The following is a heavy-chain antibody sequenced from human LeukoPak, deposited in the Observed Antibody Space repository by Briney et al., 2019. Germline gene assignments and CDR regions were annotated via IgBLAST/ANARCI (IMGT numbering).Heavy chain of an antibody. Sequence: GGSLRLSCAASGFTFSSCEMNWVRQPPGKGLEWVPYISSSGRTIYYADSVKGRFTISRDNAKNSLYLQMNSLRAEDTAVYYCARDLKQGGQNYYYGMDVWGQGTTVTVSS. V-gene: IGHV3-48*03. D-gene: IGHD3-16*01. J-gene: IGHJ6*02. CDR1: GFTFSSCE. CDR3: ARDLKQGGQNYYYGMDV. CDR2: ISSSGRTI.